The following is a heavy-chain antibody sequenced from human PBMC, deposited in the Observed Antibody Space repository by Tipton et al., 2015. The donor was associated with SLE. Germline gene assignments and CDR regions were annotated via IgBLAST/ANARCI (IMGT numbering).Heavy chain of an antibody. V-gene: IGHV4-59*12. J-gene: IGHJ4*02. D-gene: IGHD3-3*02. CDR3: ARATSFSLDY. CDR1: GGSISSYY. Sequence: TLSLTCTVSGGSISSYYWSWIRQPPGKGLEWIGYIYYSGSTKYNPSLKSRVTISVDTSKYQFSLKLSSVTAADTAIYYCARATSFSLDYWGQGTLVTVSS. CDR2: IYYSGST.